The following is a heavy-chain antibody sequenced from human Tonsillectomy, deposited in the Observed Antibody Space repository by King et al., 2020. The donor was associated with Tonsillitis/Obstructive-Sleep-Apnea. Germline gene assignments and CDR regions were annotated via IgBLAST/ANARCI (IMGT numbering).Heavy chain of an antibody. CDR1: GVSFSGYY. CDR2: INHSGST. J-gene: IGHJ4*02. D-gene: IGHD3-3*01. V-gene: IGHV4-34*01. Sequence: VQLQQWGAGLLKPSETLSLTCAVYGVSFSGYYWSWIRQPPGKGLEWIGEINHSGSTNYNPSLKSRVTISVDTSKNQFSLKLSSVTAADTAVYYCARVRRILRFLEWLPSIDYWGQGTLVTVSS. CDR3: ARVRRILRFLEWLPSIDY.